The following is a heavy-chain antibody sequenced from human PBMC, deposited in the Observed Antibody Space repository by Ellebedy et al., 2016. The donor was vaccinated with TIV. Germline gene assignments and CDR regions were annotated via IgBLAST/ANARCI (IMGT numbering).Heavy chain of an antibody. CDR3: ATSTDPVRWFGDRRPGSFDY. Sequence: AASVKVSCKASGYTFTSYYMHWVRQAPGQGLEWMGIINPSGGSTSNAQKFRGRVTMTRDTSTSTVYMELSSLRSEDTAVYYCATSTDPVRWFGDRRPGSFDYWGQGTLVTVSS. CDR1: GYTFTSYY. V-gene: IGHV1-46*01. J-gene: IGHJ4*02. CDR2: INPSGGST. D-gene: IGHD3-10*01.